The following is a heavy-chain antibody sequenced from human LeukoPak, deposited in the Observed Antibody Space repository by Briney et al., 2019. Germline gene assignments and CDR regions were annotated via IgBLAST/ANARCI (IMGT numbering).Heavy chain of an antibody. CDR2: IKEDGTET. V-gene: IGHV3-7*03. Sequence: GGSLRLSCAASGFTFTNYPMIWVRLAPGKGLERVANIKEDGTETYYVDSVKGRFTISRDNAKNSLYLQMNSLRVEDTAVYYCAKEGRSLQTYWGQGTLVTVSS. D-gene: IGHD5-24*01. CDR1: GFTFTNYP. J-gene: IGHJ4*02. CDR3: AKEGRSLQTY.